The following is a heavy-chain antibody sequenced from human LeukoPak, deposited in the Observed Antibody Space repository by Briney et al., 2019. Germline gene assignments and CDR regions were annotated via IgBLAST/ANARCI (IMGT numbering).Heavy chain of an antibody. CDR2: MYNNGSA. D-gene: IGHD6-13*01. V-gene: IGHV4-59*01. Sequence: SETLSLTCSVSDASISGYYWSWIRQPPGKGLEWLEYMYNNGSANYNPSLKSRVTISVDTSKNQFSLKLTSVTTADTAFYYCARVSRSSWTSNRRYNWFDAWGQGTLVTVSS. CDR3: ARVSRSSWTSNRRYNWFDA. J-gene: IGHJ5*02. CDR1: DASISGYY.